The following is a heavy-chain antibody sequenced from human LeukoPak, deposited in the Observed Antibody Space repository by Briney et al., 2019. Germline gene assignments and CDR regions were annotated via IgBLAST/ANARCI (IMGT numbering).Heavy chain of an antibody. V-gene: IGHV1-46*01. D-gene: IGHD1-1*01. Sequence: ASLKVSCKASGYTFTSYYMHWVRQAPGQALEWMGIINPSGGSTSYAQKFQGRVTMTRDMSTSTVYMELSSLRSEDTAVYYCARAMGDWNDGDAFDIWGQGTMVTVSS. J-gene: IGHJ3*02. CDR1: GYTFTSYY. CDR2: INPSGGST. CDR3: ARAMGDWNDGDAFDI.